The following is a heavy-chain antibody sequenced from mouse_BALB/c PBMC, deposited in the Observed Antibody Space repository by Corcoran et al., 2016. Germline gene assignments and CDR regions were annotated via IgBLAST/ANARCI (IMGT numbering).Heavy chain of an antibody. J-gene: IGHJ4*01. Sequence: EVQLQQYGPELVKPWASVSISCKASGYSFTGYYMHWVKQSHVKSLEWIGRINPYNGATSYNQNFKDKASLTVDKSSSTAYMELHSLTSEDSAVYYCARDYGSSYYAMYYWGQGTSVTVSS. CDR2: INPYNGAT. V-gene: IGHV1-26*01. CDR1: GYSFTGYY. D-gene: IGHD1-1*01. CDR3: ARDYGSSYYAMYY.